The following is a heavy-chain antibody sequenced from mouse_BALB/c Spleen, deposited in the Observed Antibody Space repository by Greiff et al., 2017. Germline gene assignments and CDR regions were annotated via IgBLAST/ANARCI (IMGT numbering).Heavy chain of an antibody. CDR1: GFTFSSYT. D-gene: IGHD4-1*01. V-gene: IGHV5-6-4*01. J-gene: IGHJ3*01. CDR2: ISSGGSYT. Sequence: EVKLMESGGGLVKPGGSLKLSCAASGFTFSSYTMSWVRQTPEKRLEWVATISSGGSYTYYPDSVKGRFTISRDNAKNTLYLQMSSLKSEDTAMYYCTRDRTAWGQGTLVTVSA. CDR3: TRDRTA.